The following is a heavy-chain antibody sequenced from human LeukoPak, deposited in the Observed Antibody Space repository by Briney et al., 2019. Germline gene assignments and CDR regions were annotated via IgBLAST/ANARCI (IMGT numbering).Heavy chain of an antibody. J-gene: IGHJ4*02. Sequence: SETLSLTCTVSGGSISSSSYYWGWIRQPPGKGLEWIGSIYYSGSTYYNPSLKSRVTISVDTSKNQFSLKLSSVTAADTAVYYCARDRLLWFGELDFWGQGTLVIVSS. CDR2: IYYSGST. V-gene: IGHV4-39*07. CDR1: GGSISSSSYY. CDR3: ARDRLLWFGELDF. D-gene: IGHD3-10*01.